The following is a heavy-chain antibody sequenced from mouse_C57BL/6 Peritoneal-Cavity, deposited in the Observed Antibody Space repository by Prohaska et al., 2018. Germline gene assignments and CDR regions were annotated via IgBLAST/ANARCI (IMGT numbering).Heavy chain of an antibody. CDR2: INSDSSAI. CDR1: GFTFSGFW. D-gene: IGHD2-1*01. Sequence: EVQLLETGGGLVQPGGSRGLSCEGSGFTFSGFWMSWVRQTPGKTLEWIGDINSDSSAINYAPYIKDRFTIFRDNDKSTLYLQMSNVRSEDTATYFCIGYGNYWCFDVWGTGTTVTVSS. J-gene: IGHJ1*03. V-gene: IGHV11-2*01. CDR3: IGYGNYWCFDV.